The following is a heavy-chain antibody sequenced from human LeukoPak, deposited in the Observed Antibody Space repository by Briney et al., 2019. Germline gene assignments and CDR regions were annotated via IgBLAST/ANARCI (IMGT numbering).Heavy chain of an antibody. D-gene: IGHD3-22*01. V-gene: IGHV3-21*01. CDR1: GFTFSSYS. Sequence: PGGSLRLSCAASGFTFSSYSMNWVRQAPGKGLEWVSSISSSSSYIYYADSVKGRFTISRDNAKNSLYLQMNSLRAEDTAVYYCAKDRGSGYHYFDYWGQGTLVTVSS. CDR2: ISSSSSYI. J-gene: IGHJ4*02. CDR3: AKDRGSGYHYFDY.